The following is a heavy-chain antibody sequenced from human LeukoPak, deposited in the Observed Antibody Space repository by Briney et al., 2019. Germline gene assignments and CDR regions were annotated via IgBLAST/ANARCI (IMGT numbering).Heavy chain of an antibody. CDR2: ISPTSSNI. J-gene: IGHJ4*02. Sequence: PGGSLRLSCPASGFTFSNYGINWVRQAPGKGLEWISYISPTSSNIFYADSVKGRFTISRDNAKSSVYLQMNSLRAEDTAVYYCARNKAAYYSDYWGQGTLVTVSS. D-gene: IGHD3-9*01. CDR1: GFTFSNYG. CDR3: ARNKAAYYSDY. V-gene: IGHV3-48*01.